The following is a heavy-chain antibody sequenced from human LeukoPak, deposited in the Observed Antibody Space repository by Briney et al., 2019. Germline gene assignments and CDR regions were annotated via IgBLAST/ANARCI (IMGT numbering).Heavy chain of an antibody. CDR3: ARGIYEGGDYDFWSGYPLYYFDY. CDR1: GYTFTSYG. J-gene: IGHJ4*02. CDR2: INPNSGGT. Sequence: ASVKVSCKASGYTFTSYGITWVRQAPGQGLEWMGWINPNSGGTNYAQKFQGRVTMTRDTSISTAYMELSRLRSDDTAVYYCARGIYEGGDYDFWSGYPLYYFDYWGQGTLVTVSS. V-gene: IGHV1-2*02. D-gene: IGHD3-3*01.